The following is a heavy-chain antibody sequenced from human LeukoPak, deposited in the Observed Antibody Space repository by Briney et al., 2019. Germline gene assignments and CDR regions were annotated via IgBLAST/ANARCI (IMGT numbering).Heavy chain of an antibody. V-gene: IGHV4-4*07. Sequence: SETLSLTCTVSGGSISSYYWSWIRQPAGKGLEWIGRIYTSGSTNYNPSLKSRVTISVDTSKNQFSLKLSSVTAADTAVYYCARRRIVGAATGMDVWGQGTTVTVSS. D-gene: IGHD1-26*01. J-gene: IGHJ6*02. CDR1: GGSISSYY. CDR3: ARRRIVGAATGMDV. CDR2: IYTSGST.